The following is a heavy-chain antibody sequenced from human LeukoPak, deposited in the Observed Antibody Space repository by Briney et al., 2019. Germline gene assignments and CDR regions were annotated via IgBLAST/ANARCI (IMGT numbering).Heavy chain of an antibody. J-gene: IGHJ4*02. V-gene: IGHV4-30-4*08. CDR1: GGSFSGYY. CDR3: AREDYYDSSGTLDY. CDR2: IYYSGST. D-gene: IGHD3-22*01. Sequence: SETLSLTCAVYGGSFSGYYWSWIRQPPGKGLEWIGYIYYSGSTYYNPSLKSRVTISVDTSKNQFSLKLSSVTAADTAVYYCAREDYYDSSGTLDYWGQGTLVTVSS.